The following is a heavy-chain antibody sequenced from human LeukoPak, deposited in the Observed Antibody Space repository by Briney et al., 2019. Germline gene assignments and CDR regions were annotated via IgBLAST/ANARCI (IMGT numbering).Heavy chain of an antibody. CDR1: GYTFTCYY. Sequence: ASVKVSCKASGYTFTCYYMHWVRQAPGQGLEWMGRINPNSGGTNYAQKFQGRVTMTRDTSISTANMELSRLRSDDTAVYYCARDLGSGFNITLAGTGDWGQGTLVTVSS. CDR2: INPNSGGT. CDR3: ARDLGSGFNITLAGTGD. J-gene: IGHJ4*02. V-gene: IGHV1-2*06. D-gene: IGHD6-19*01.